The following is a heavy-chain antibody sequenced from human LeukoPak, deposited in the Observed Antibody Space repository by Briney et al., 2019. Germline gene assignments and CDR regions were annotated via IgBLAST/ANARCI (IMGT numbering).Heavy chain of an antibody. V-gene: IGHV4-59*01. CDR3: ASLWGNYFPDY. CDR2: IYYSGGI. CDR1: GDSITGYY. D-gene: IGHD4-11*01. Sequence: SETLSLTCTVSGDSITGYYWTWIREPPGKGLEWFVYIYYSGGIIYNPSLTSRVTISVDTSKNQFSLKLSSVTAADTAVYYCASLWGNYFPDYWGQGTLVTVSS. J-gene: IGHJ4*02.